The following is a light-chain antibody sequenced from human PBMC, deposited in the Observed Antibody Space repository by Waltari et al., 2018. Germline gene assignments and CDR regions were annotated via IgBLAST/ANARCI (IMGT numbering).Light chain of an antibody. V-gene: IGLV3-10*01. Sequence: SYELTQPPSVSVSPGQTARITCSGDALPQKYAYWYQQKSGQAPVLVIYEDSKRPSGIPERFSGSSSGTLATLTISGAQVEDEADYYCYSTDSSADYYVFGTGTKVTVL. CDR3: YSTDSSADYYV. J-gene: IGLJ1*01. CDR2: EDS. CDR1: ALPQKY.